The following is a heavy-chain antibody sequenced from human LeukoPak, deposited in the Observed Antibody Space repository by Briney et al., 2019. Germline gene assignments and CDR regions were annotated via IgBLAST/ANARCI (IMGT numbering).Heavy chain of an antibody. CDR3: ARGEKWPSDAFDI. Sequence: ASVKVSCKASGGTFSSYAISWVRQAPGQGLEWMGGIIPIFGTANYAQKFQGRVTITADESTSTAYMELSSLRSEDTAVYYCARGEKWPSDAFDIWGQGTMVTVSS. V-gene: IGHV1-69*13. CDR1: GGTFSSYA. CDR2: IIPIFGTA. D-gene: IGHD5-24*01. J-gene: IGHJ3*02.